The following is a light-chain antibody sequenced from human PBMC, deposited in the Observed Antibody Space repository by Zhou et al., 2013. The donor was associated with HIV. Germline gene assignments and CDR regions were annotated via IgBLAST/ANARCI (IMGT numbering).Light chain of an antibody. CDR3: QQYANSPQT. Sequence: IVMTQSPATLSVSPGERATLSCRASHTISANYLAWYQQKPGQAPRLLVYGASTRATGIPDRFTGSGSGTDFTLTFTTLGPEDFAVYYCQQYANSPQTFGQGTKVEIK. J-gene: IGKJ2*01. CDR1: HTISANY. CDR2: GAS. V-gene: IGKV3-20*01.